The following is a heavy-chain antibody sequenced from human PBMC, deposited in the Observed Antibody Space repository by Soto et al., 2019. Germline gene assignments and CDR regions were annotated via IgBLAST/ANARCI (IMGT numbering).Heavy chain of an antibody. J-gene: IGHJ4*02. CDR2: ISSNGGST. CDR3: VKDLARAKEGSSWYVATHYFDY. V-gene: IGHV3-64D*08. Sequence: GGSLRLSCSASGFTFSSYAMHWVRQAPGKGLEYVSAISSNGGSTYYADSVKGRFTISRDNSKNTLYLQMSSLRAEDTAVYYCVKDLARAKEGSSWYVATHYFDYWGQGTLVTVSS. D-gene: IGHD6-13*01. CDR1: GFTFSSYA.